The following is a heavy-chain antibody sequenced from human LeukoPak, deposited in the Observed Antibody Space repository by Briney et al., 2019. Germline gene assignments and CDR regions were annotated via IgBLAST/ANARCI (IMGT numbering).Heavy chain of an antibody. CDR3: ASSLTGYYVLCR. V-gene: IGHV3-7*01. J-gene: IGHJ4*02. CDR1: GFTFNTYN. CDR2: INQDGSEK. D-gene: IGHD3-9*01. Sequence: GGSLRLSCAGSGFTFNTYNMSWVRQAPGKGLEWVANINQDGSEKYYVDSVKGLFTISRDNAKNSLYLQMNSLRAEDTAVYYCASSLTGYYVLCRWGQGTLVTVSS.